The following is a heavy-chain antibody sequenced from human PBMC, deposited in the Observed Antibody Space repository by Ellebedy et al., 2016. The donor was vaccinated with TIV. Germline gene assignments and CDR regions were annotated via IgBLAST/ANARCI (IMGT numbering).Heavy chain of an antibody. D-gene: IGHD4-17*01. J-gene: IGHJ4*02. CDR2: IYHSGST. V-gene: IGHV4-34*01. Sequence: MPSETLSLTCAVYGGSFSGYYWSWIRQPPGKGLEWIGEIYHSGSTNYNPSLKSRVTISVDKSKNQFSLKLSSVTAADTAVYYCAIRIGDGDYKIDYWGQGTLVTVSS. CDR3: AIRIGDGDYKIDY. CDR1: GGSFSGYY.